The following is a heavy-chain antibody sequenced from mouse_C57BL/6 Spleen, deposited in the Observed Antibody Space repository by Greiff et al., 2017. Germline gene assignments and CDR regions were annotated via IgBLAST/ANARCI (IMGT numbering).Heavy chain of an antibody. V-gene: IGHV5-4*01. CDR1: GFTFSSYA. J-gene: IGHJ1*03. Sequence: EVQGVESGGGLVKPGGSLKLSCAASGFTFSSYAMSWVRQTPEKRLEWVATISDGGSYTYYPDNVKGRFTISRDNAKNNLYLQMSHLKSEDTAMYYCARPPRGYFDVWGTGTTVTVSS. CDR2: ISDGGSYT. CDR3: ARPPRGYFDV.